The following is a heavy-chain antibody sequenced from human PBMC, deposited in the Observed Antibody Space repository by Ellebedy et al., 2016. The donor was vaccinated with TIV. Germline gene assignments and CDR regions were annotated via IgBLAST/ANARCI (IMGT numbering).Heavy chain of an antibody. Sequence: PGGSLRLSCAASGFTFSSYWMNRVRQAPGKGLEWVANMKQDGSEKYYVDSVKGRFTISRDNAKNSLYLQMNSLRAEDTAVYYCARERYSGYNYYFDYWGQGTLVTVSS. V-gene: IGHV3-7*03. J-gene: IGHJ4*02. D-gene: IGHD5-12*01. CDR2: MKQDGSEK. CDR1: GFTFSSYW. CDR3: ARERYSGYNYYFDY.